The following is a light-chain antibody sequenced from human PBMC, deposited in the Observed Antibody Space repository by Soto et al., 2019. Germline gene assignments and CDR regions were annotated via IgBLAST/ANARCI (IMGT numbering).Light chain of an antibody. CDR1: QDIRND. V-gene: IGKV1-6*01. Sequence: AIQMTQSPPSLPASVGDRVTITCRASQDIRNDVAWYQQKPGKAPNLLISIASSLQSGVPSRFSGSGSGTDFTLTISSLQPEDFATYFCLQHSNFPFTFGQGTKLRVK. CDR3: LQHSNFPFT. CDR2: IAS. J-gene: IGKJ2*01.